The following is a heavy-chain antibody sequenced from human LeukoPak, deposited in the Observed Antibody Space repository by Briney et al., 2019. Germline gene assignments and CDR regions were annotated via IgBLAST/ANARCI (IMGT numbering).Heavy chain of an antibody. J-gene: IGHJ4*02. CDR2: ISSGSTNI. Sequence: GGSLRLSCAASGFTFSSYTINCVRQAPGKGLEWVSSISSGSTNIYYADSVRGRFTISRDNAKNSLYLQMNSLRDEDTAVYCCARGRDSDYAFDYWGQGTLVTVSS. CDR1: GFTFSSYT. D-gene: IGHD4-17*01. CDR3: ARGRDSDYAFDY. V-gene: IGHV3-21*01.